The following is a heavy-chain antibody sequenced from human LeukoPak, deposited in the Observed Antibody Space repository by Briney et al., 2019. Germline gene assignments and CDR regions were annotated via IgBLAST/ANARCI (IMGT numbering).Heavy chain of an antibody. Sequence: ASVKVSCKASGYTFTSYYMHWVRQAPGQGLEWMGIINPSGGSTSYAQKFQGRVTMTRDMSTSTVYMELSSLRSEDTAVYYCARGYRYRGLVHPRTHYYYYYMDVWGKGTTVIVSS. CDR2: INPSGGST. D-gene: IGHD3-16*02. CDR3: ARGYRYRGLVHPRTHYYYYYMDV. CDR1: GYTFTSYY. J-gene: IGHJ6*03. V-gene: IGHV1-46*01.